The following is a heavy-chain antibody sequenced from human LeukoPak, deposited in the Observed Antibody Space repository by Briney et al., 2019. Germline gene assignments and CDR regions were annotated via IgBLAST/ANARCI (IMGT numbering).Heavy chain of an antibody. Sequence: GGSLRLSCAASGFTFDDYAMHWVRQAPGKGLEWVSGISWNSGSIGYADSVKGRFTISRDNAKNSLYPQMNSLRAEDTALYYCAKGNSGSFFLIDNWGQGTLVTVSS. CDR3: AKGNSGSFFLIDN. J-gene: IGHJ4*02. V-gene: IGHV3-9*01. CDR1: GFTFDDYA. D-gene: IGHD1-26*01. CDR2: ISWNSGSI.